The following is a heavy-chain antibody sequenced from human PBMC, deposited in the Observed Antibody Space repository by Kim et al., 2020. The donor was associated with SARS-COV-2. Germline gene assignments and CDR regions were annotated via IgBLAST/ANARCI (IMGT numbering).Heavy chain of an antibody. J-gene: IGHJ5*02. CDR3: ARDSREGYDFWSGYSNWFDP. CDR2: IYYSGST. CDR1: GGSISSGGYY. D-gene: IGHD3-3*01. V-gene: IGHV4-31*03. Sequence: SETLSLTCTVSGGSISSGGYYWSWIRQHPGKGLEWIGYIYYSGSTYYNPSLKSRVTISVDTSKNQFSLKLSSVTAADTAVYYCARDSREGYDFWSGYSNWFDPWGQGTLVTVSS.